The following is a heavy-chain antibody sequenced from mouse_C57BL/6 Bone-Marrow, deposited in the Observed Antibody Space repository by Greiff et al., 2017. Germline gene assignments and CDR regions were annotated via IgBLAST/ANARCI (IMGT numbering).Heavy chain of an antibody. J-gene: IGHJ3*02. V-gene: IGHV1-58*01. CDR3: AREGITTVP. CDR1: GYTFTSYG. CDR2: IYSGNGYT. Sequence: VQLQQSGAELVRPGSSVKMSCTTSGYTFTSYGLNWVKQRPGQGLEWIGYIYSGNGYTEYNKKFKGKATLTSDTSSSTAYMQLSSLTSEDSAIYVCAREGITTVPWGQGTLVTVSA. D-gene: IGHD1-1*01.